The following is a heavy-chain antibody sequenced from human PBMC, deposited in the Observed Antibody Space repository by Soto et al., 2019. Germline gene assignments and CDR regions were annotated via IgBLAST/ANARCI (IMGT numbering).Heavy chain of an antibody. J-gene: IGHJ6*02. CDR3: TRDLVVVPAAFHRVSYYYGMDV. V-gene: IGHV3-49*04. CDR2: IRSKAYGGTT. D-gene: IGHD2-2*01. CDR1: GFTFGDYA. Sequence: QTGGSLRLSCTASGFTFGDYAMSWVRQAPGKGLEWVGFIRSKAYGGTTEYAASVKGRFTISRDDSKSIAYLQMNSLKTEDTAVYYCTRDLVVVPAAFHRVSYYYGMDVWGQGTTVTVSS.